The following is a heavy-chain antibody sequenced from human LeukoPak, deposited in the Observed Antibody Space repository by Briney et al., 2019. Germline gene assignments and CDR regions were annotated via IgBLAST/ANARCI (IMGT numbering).Heavy chain of an antibody. Sequence: PSETLSLTCTVSGGSISSSSYYWGWIHQPPGKGLEWIGSIYYSGSTYYNPSLKSRVTISVDTSKNQFSLKLSSVTAADTAVYYCARHSYSGYGPLDYWGQGTLVTVSS. V-gene: IGHV4-39*01. D-gene: IGHD5-12*01. J-gene: IGHJ4*02. CDR3: ARHSYSGYGPLDY. CDR1: GGSISSSSYY. CDR2: IYYSGST.